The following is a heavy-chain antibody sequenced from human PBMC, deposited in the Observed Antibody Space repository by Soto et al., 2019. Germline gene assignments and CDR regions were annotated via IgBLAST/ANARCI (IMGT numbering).Heavy chain of an antibody. D-gene: IGHD3-9*01. CDR3: ARDNGNYDILTGYYFYYFDY. J-gene: IGHJ4*02. Sequence: KPSETLSLTCAVSGGSISSYYWSWIRQPAGRGLEWIGRIYTSGSTNYNPSLKSRVTMSVDTSKNQFSLKLSSVTAADTAVYYCARDNGNYDILTGYYFYYFDYWGQGTLVTVSS. CDR2: IYTSGST. V-gene: IGHV4-4*07. CDR1: GGSISSYY.